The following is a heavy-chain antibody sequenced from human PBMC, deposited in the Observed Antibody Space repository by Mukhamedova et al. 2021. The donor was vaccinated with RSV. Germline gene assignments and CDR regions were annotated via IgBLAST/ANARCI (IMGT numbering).Heavy chain of an antibody. CDR3: ARGGSTSFFKHYYYYMDV. D-gene: IGHD2-2*01. CDR2: ISSSSSYI. Sequence: GRQAPGKGLEWVSSISSSSSYIYYADSVKGRFTISRDNAKNSLYLQMNSLRAEDTAVYYCARGGSTSFFKHYYYYMDVWGKGTTVTV. V-gene: IGHV3-21*01. J-gene: IGHJ6*03.